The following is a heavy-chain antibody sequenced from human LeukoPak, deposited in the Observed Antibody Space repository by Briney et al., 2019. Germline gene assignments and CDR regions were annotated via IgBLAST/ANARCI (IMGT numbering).Heavy chain of an antibody. D-gene: IGHD5-24*01. CDR3: ARWVATIRNWFDP. Sequence: ASETLSLTCTVSGGSISSYYWICIRQPPGKGLECIVYIYYSGSTNYNPSLKSRVTISVDTSKNQFSLKLSSVTAAHTAVYYCARWVATIRNWFDPWGQGTLVTVSS. J-gene: IGHJ5*02. CDR2: IYYSGST. CDR1: GGSISSYY. V-gene: IGHV4-59*01.